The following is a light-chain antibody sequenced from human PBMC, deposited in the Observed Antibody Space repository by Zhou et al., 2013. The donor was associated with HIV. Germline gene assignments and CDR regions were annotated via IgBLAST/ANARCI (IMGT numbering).Light chain of an antibody. CDR3: QQYNSYPWT. Sequence: DVQMTQSPSTLSASVGDTVTVTCRASQSINTWVAWYQQKPGKAPKLLIYRASTLESGVPSRFSGSGSGTEFTLTISSLQPDDFATYYCQQYNSYPWTFGQGTKVEIK. J-gene: IGKJ1*01. CDR1: QSINTW. CDR2: RAS. V-gene: IGKV1-5*03.